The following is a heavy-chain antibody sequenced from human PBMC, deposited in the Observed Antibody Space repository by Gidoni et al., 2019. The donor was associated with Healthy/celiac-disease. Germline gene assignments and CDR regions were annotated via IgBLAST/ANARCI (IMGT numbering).Heavy chain of an antibody. D-gene: IGHD6-13*01. V-gene: IGHV4-34*01. J-gene: IGHJ2*01. Sequence: QVQLQQWGAGLLKPSAPLSLTCAVYGGSFSGDYWSWTRPPPGKGLEWIGEINHSGSTNYNPSLKSRVTISVDTSKNQFSLKLSSVTAADTAVYYCARGRAYSSSWYDLWGRGTLVTVSS. CDR1: GGSFSGDY. CDR2: INHSGST. CDR3: ARGRAYSSSWYDL.